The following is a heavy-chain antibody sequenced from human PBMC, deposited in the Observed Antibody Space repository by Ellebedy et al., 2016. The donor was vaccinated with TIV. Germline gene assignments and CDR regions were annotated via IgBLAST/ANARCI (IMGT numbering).Heavy chain of an antibody. CDR3: ARGTTPFDY. Sequence: SETLSLXXTVSGGSISSYYWSWIRQPPGKGLEWIGYIYYSGSINYNPSLKSRVTISVDTSKNQFSLKLSSVTAADTAVYYCARGTTPFDYWGQGTLVTVSS. V-gene: IGHV4-59*01. D-gene: IGHD2-15*01. J-gene: IGHJ4*02. CDR2: IYYSGSI. CDR1: GGSISSYY.